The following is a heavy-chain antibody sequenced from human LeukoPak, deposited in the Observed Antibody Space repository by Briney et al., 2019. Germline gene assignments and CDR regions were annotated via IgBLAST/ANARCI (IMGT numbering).Heavy chain of an antibody. CDR3: ARGGVGANYYFYGMDV. D-gene: IGHD3-16*01. CDR2: ISSSSSTI. CDR1: GFTFSSYN. Sequence: GGSLRLSCAASGFTFSSYNMNWVRQAPGKGLEWLSYISSSSSTIYDADSVRGRFTISRDNAKNSLYLQMNSLRAEDTAVYYCARGGVGANYYFYGMDVWGQGTAVTVSS. V-gene: IGHV3-48*04. J-gene: IGHJ6*02.